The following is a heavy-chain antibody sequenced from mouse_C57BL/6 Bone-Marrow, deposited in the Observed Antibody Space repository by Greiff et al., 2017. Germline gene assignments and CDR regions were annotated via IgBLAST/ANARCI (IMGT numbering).Heavy chain of an antibody. V-gene: IGHV5-4*01. D-gene: IGHD6-5*01. CDR2: ISDGGSYT. CDR3: ARDPISPAY. CDR1: GFTFSSYA. J-gene: IGHJ3*01. Sequence: EVKLMESGGGLVKPGGSLKLSCAASGFTFSSYAMSWVRQTPGKRLEWVATISDGGSYTYYTDNVKGRLTITRDNAKNKLYLQMSHLKSEDTAMYYCARDPISPAYWGQGTLVTVSA.